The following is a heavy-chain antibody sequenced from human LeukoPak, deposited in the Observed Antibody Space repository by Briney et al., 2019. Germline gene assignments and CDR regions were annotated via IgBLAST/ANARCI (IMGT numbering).Heavy chain of an antibody. CDR3: ARHNIAGATSFVEY. J-gene: IGHJ4*02. V-gene: IGHV4-59*08. D-gene: IGHD1-26*01. CDR2: IYYSGST. Sequence: SETLSLTCTVSGGSISSYYWSWIRQPPGKGLEWIGYIYYSGSTYYNPSLKSRVTISVDTSKNQFSLKLSSVTAADTAVYYCARHNIAGATSFVEYWGQGTLVTVSS. CDR1: GGSISSYY.